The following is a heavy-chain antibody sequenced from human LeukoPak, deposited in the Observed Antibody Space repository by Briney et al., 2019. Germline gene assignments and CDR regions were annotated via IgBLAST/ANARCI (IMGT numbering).Heavy chain of an antibody. J-gene: IGHJ4*02. CDR1: GFTFDGHA. D-gene: IGHD5-18*01. V-gene: IGHV3-21*01. Sequence: PGGSLRLSCAASGFTFDGHAMHWVRQAPGKGLEWVSSISSSSSYIYYADSVKGRFTISRGNAKNSLYLQMNSLRAEDTAVYYCARDRGYSYGFRDYYFDYWGQGTLVTVSS. CDR3: ARDRGYSYGFRDYYFDY. CDR2: ISSSSSYI.